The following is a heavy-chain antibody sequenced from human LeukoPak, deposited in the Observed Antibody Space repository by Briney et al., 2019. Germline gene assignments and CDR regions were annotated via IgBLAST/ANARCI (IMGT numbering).Heavy chain of an antibody. J-gene: IGHJ3*02. V-gene: IGHV3-7*01. Sequence: GGSLRLSCAASGFTFSSYWMSWVRQAPGKGLEWVANIKEDGTAENYVVSARGRFTISRDNAKNSLFLQMNSLRGEDTAVYYCTRDSGYNAFDIWGQGTMVTVSS. CDR2: IKEDGTAE. CDR3: TRDSGYNAFDI. CDR1: GFTFSSYW. D-gene: IGHD5-12*01.